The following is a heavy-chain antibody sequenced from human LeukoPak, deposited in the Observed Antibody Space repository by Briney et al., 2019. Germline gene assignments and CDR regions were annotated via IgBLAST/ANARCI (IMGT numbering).Heavy chain of an antibody. D-gene: IGHD6-13*01. V-gene: IGHV3-30*02. CDR1: GFTFTYYA. Sequence: GGSLRLSCAASGFTFTYYAIHWVRQAPGKGLEWVAFIRYDGTNKNYADSVKGRFTISRDNSKNTLYLQMNSLRAEDTAVYYCAKSGTRSSWSPRVKTYLDYWGQGTLVTVSS. J-gene: IGHJ4*02. CDR3: AKSGTRSSWSPRVKTYLDY. CDR2: IRYDGTNK.